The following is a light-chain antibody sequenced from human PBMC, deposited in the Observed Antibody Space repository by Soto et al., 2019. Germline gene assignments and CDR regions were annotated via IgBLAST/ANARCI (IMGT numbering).Light chain of an antibody. J-gene: IGKJ5*01. CDR3: QQYNRLIT. Sequence: DIQMTQSPSTLSASVGDSVTLTCRASQTIDSWVAWYQQKPGKAPKLLVYDATSLESGVSSRFSGSGYGTDFTLSINNLQPDDFATYDCQQYNRLITFGPGTRLEIK. CDR1: QTIDSW. CDR2: DAT. V-gene: IGKV1-5*01.